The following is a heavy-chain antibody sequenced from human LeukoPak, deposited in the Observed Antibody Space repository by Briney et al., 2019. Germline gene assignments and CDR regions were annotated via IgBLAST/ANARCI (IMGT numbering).Heavy chain of an antibody. CDR1: GFTFGSYG. J-gene: IGHJ6*03. V-gene: IGHV3-30*02. Sequence: GGSLRLSCAASGFTFGSYGMHWVRQAPGKGLDWVAFVRYDGNNPYYSASVRGRFTISRDNSKNSLYLQMNSLRAEDTALYYCAKSATGNYYYYYMDVWGKGTTVTVSS. CDR3: AKSATGNYYYYYMDV. D-gene: IGHD5-12*01. CDR2: VRYDGNNP.